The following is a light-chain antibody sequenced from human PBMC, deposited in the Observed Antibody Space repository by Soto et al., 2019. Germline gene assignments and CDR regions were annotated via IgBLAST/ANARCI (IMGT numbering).Light chain of an antibody. CDR3: QQVNSYPLT. CDR2: ATS. Sequence: DIQLTQSPSFLSASVGDRVTTTCRASQDIANYLAWYQQKPGKAPKFLIYATSTFQSGLPSRFSGSGSGTEFTLTISSLQPEDFATYYGQQVNSYPLTFGGGTKVEIK. J-gene: IGKJ4*01. V-gene: IGKV1-9*01. CDR1: QDIANY.